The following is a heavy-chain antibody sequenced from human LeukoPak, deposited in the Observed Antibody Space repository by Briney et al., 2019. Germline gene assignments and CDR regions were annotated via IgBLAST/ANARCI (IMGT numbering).Heavy chain of an antibody. D-gene: IGHD2-2*02. J-gene: IGHJ3*02. Sequence: SGGTLGKPTEALRLTCRFYGISRSTNGVGVGWICQSHGKGIDWLTLIFSDDNKRYSPSLKSSLTITKDTTNNQVVHTMPNMDPINTATYYWALYCSSTSCYNAFDSWGQGTMVTVSS. V-gene: IGHV2-5*02. CDR2: IFSDDNK. CDR3: ALYCSSTSCYNAFDS. CDR1: GISRSTNGVG.